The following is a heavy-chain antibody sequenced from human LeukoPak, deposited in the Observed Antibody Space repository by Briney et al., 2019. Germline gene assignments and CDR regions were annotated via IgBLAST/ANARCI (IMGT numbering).Heavy chain of an antibody. CDR3: AREAVTGIAAAGIGFDP. J-gene: IGHJ5*02. V-gene: IGHV4-34*01. CDR1: GGSFSGYY. CDR2: INHSGST. Sequence: SDTLSLTCAVYGGSFSGYYWSWIRQPPGKGLEWIGEINHSGSTNYNPSLKSRVTISVDTSKNQFSLKLSSVTAADTAVYYCAREAVTGIAAAGIGFDPWGQGTLVTVSS. D-gene: IGHD6-13*01.